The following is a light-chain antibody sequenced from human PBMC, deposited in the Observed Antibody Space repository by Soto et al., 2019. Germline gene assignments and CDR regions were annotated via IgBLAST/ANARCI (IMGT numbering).Light chain of an antibody. J-gene: IGKJ2*01. Sequence: DIQMTQSPSSLSASVGDRVAITCRAGQSMSNFLNWYQQKPGTAPKLLIYAASRLQSDVPSRFSGSGSGTAFTLTINSLQPEDVATYYCQQSNSIPYTFGQGTKLEI. CDR2: AAS. V-gene: IGKV1-39*01. CDR3: QQSNSIPYT. CDR1: QSMSNF.